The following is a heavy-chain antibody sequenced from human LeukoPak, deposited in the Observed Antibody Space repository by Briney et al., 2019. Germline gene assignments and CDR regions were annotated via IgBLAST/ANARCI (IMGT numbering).Heavy chain of an antibody. CDR2: VYYSGIT. D-gene: IGHD3-10*01. V-gene: IGHV4-39*01. CDR1: GGSISSSSYY. J-gene: IGHJ4*02. Sequence: PSETLSLTCTVSGGSISSSSYYWGWIRQPPGKGLEWIGTVYYSGITYCNPSLKSRVTISVDTSKNQFSLKLNSVTAADTAVYYCARQIAWGVGRFDYWGQGTLATVSA. CDR3: ARQIAWGVGRFDY.